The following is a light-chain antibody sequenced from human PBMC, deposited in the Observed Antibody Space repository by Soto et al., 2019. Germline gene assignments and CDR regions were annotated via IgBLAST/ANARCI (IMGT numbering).Light chain of an antibody. Sequence: EIVLTQSPGTLSLFPGERATLSCRASQSISSSYLAWYQQKPGQAPRLLIHGASNRATGIPDRFSGAGSGTDFTLTISRLEHEEFSVYYCPQYGSAPAWTFGQGTKVEI. CDR3: PQYGSAPAWT. V-gene: IGKV3-20*01. CDR1: QSISSSY. CDR2: GAS. J-gene: IGKJ1*01.